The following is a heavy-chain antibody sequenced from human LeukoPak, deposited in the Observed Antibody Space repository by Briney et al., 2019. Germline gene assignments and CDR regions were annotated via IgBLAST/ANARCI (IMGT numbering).Heavy chain of an antibody. D-gene: IGHD2-21*01. CDR3: ARRVTVIGYYFDY. Sequence: SQTLSLTCAISGDSVFSNNAAWNWIRQSPSRGLEWLGRTYYRSKWYNDYAVSVKSRITINPDRSKNQFFLQLNSVTPEDTAVYYCARRVTVIGYYFDYWGQGTLVTVSS. J-gene: IGHJ4*02. V-gene: IGHV6-1*01. CDR2: TYYRSKWYN. CDR1: GDSVFSNNAA.